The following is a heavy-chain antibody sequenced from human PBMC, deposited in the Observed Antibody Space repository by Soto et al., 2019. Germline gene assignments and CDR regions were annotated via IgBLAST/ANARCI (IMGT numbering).Heavy chain of an antibody. J-gene: IGHJ4*02. D-gene: IGHD3-3*01. CDR1: GGSISSYY. V-gene: IGHV4-4*07. CDR2: IYTSGST. CDR3: ARDVPYYDFWSGYYTNTTTPFDY. Sequence: QVQLQESGPGLVKPSETLSLTCTVSGGSISSYYWSWIRQPAGKGLEWIGRIYTSGSTNYNPSLKSRLTMSVDTSKNQFSLKLSSVTAADTAVYYCARDVPYYDFWSGYYTNTTTPFDYWGQGTLVTVSS.